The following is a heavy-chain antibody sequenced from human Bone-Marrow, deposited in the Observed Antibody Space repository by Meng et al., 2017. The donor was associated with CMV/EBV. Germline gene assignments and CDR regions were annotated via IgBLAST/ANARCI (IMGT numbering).Heavy chain of an antibody. CDR2: INHSGST. V-gene: IGHV4-34*01. D-gene: IGHD6-13*01. CDR1: GGSFSGYY. Sequence: SETLSLTCAVYGGSFSGYYWSWIRQPPGKGLEWIGEINHSGSTNYNPSLKSRVTISVDTSKNQFSLKLSSVTAADTAVYYCARHVDLAAHFDYWGQGNLVTVSS. CDR3: ARHVDLAAHFDY. J-gene: IGHJ4*02.